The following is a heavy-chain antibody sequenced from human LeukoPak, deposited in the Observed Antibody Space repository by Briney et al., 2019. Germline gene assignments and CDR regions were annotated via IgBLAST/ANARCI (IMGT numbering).Heavy chain of an antibody. CDR2: IYTSGST. V-gene: IGHV4-4*07. Sequence: PSETLSLTCTVSGGSISSYYWSWIRQPAGKGLEWIGRIYTSGSTNYNPSLKSRVTMSVDTSKNQFSLKLSSVTAADTAVYYCAREMRAYYYGSSGYPFDYWGQGTLVTVSS. D-gene: IGHD3-22*01. CDR1: GGSISSYY. CDR3: AREMRAYYYGSSGYPFDY. J-gene: IGHJ4*02.